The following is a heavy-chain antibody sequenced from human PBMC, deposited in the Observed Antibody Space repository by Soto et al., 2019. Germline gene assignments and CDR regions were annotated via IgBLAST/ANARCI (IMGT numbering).Heavy chain of an antibody. J-gene: IGHJ4*01. V-gene: IGHV3-64*01. Sequence: GGSLRLSCAASGFTFSSYAMHWVRQAPGKGLEYVSAISSNGGSTYYANSVKGRFTISRDNSKNTLYLQMGSLRAEDMAVYYCARQGSGSFYIDSRRHGLLITV. CDR3: ARQGSGSFYIDS. D-gene: IGHD6-13*01. CDR1: GFTFSSYA. CDR2: ISSNGGST.